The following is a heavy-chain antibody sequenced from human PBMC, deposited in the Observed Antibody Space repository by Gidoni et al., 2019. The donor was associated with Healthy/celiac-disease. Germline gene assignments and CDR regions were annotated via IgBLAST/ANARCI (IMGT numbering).Heavy chain of an antibody. J-gene: IGHJ5*02. CDR2: ISGSGGST. Sequence: EVQLVESGGGLGQPGGSLRRSCAAPGFTFSSYAMSWVRQAPGKGLEWVSAISGSGGSTYYADSVKGRFTISRDNSKNTLYLQMNSLRAEDTAVYYCADGITIFGVVRNWFDPWGQGTLVTVSS. CDR3: ADGITIFGVVRNWFDP. CDR1: GFTFSSYA. D-gene: IGHD3-3*01. V-gene: IGHV3-23*04.